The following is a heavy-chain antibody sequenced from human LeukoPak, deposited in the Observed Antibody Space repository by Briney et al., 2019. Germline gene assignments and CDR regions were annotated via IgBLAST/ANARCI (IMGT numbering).Heavy chain of an antibody. D-gene: IGHD2-15*01. V-gene: IGHV3-74*01. Sequence: GGSLRLSCVASGFSLSGYWMYWVRQAPGKGLMYISRNNGGGSTTNYADVVKGRFTMSRDNVKNTLYLQMNSLRVEDTAVYYCARDPRNVGLAPWGQGTLVTVSS. J-gene: IGHJ5*02. CDR1: GFSLSGYW. CDR3: ARDPRNVGLAP. CDR2: NNGGGSTT.